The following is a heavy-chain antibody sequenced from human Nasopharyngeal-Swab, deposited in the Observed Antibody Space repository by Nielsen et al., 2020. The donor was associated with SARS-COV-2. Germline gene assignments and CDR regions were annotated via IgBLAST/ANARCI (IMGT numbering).Heavy chain of an antibody. CDR3: ARDYGDYERMQYYYYYGMDV. Sequence: GALRLSCAASGFTFSSYEMNWVRQAPGKGLEWVSYISSSGSTIYYADSVKGRFTISRDNAKNSLYLQMNSLRAEDTAVYYCARDYGDYERMQYYYYYGMDVWGQGTTVTVSS. V-gene: IGHV3-48*03. CDR1: GFTFSSYE. D-gene: IGHD4-17*01. J-gene: IGHJ6*02. CDR2: ISSSGSTI.